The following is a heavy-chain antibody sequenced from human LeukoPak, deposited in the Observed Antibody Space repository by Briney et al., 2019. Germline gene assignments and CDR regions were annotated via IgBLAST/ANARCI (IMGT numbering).Heavy chain of an antibody. CDR3: AKNGYYYDSSGYYQYFQH. J-gene: IGHJ1*01. Sequence: GGSLRLSCAASGFTFSSYAMSWVRQAPGKGLEWVSAISGSGGSAYYADSVKGRFTISRDNSKNTLYLQMNSLRAEDTAVCYCAKNGYYYDSSGYYQYFQHWGEGTLVTVSS. CDR1: GFTFSSYA. CDR2: ISGSGGSA. V-gene: IGHV3-23*01. D-gene: IGHD3-22*01.